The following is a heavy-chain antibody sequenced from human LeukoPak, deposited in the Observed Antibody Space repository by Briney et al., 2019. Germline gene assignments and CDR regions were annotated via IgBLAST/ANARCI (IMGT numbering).Heavy chain of an antibody. V-gene: IGHV4-59*08. D-gene: IGHD3-22*01. CDR2: IYYSGST. CDR3: AKATLKPTAYTYYYDSSGYCYFDY. J-gene: IGHJ4*02. Sequence: SETLSLTCTVSGGSISSYYWSWIRQPPGKGLEWIGYIYYSGSTNYNPSLKGRVTISVDTSKNQFSLKLSSVTAADTAVYYCAKATLKPTAYTYYYDSSGYCYFDYWGQGTLVTVPS. CDR1: GGSISSYY.